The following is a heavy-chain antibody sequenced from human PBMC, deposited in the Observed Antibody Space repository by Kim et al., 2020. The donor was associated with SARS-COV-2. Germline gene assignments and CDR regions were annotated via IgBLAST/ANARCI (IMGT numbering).Heavy chain of an antibody. CDR1: GFTFSSYA. Sequence: GGSLRLSCAASGFTFSSYAMSWVRQAPGKGLEWVSAISGSGGSTYYADSVKGRFTISRDNSENTLYLQMNSLRAEDTAVYYCAKERVAAAGTKGYYYYGMDVWGQGTTVTVSS. CDR3: AKERVAAAGTKGYYYYGMDV. D-gene: IGHD6-13*01. CDR2: ISGSGGST. V-gene: IGHV3-23*01. J-gene: IGHJ6*02.